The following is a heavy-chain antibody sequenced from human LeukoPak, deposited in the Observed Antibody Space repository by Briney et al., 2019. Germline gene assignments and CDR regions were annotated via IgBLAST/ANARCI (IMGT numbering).Heavy chain of an antibody. CDR2: IYYSGST. J-gene: IGHJ4*02. CDR3: ARHLRPTFYFDY. CDR1: GGSISSSSYY. V-gene: IGHV4-39*01. Sequence: SETLSLTCIVSGGSISSSSYYWGWIRQPPGKGLEWIGSIYYSGSTYYNPSLKSRVAISVDTSKNQFSLKVSSLTAADTAIYYCARHLRPTFYFDYWGQGTLVTVSS. D-gene: IGHD2/OR15-2a*01.